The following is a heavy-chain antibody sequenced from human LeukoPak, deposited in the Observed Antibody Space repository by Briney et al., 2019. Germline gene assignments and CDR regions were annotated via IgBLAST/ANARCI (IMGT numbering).Heavy chain of an antibody. CDR3: ARHEFDDTARNPIAAAGYWYFDL. D-gene: IGHD6-13*01. Sequence: GASVKVSCKASGYTFTDYYMHWVQQAPGKGLEWMGRVDPEDGETIYAEKFQGRVTITADTSTDTAYMELSSLRSEDTAVYYCARHEFDDTARNPIAAAGYWYFDLWGRGTLVTVSS. CDR1: GYTFTDYY. CDR2: VDPEDGET. V-gene: IGHV1-69-2*01. J-gene: IGHJ2*01.